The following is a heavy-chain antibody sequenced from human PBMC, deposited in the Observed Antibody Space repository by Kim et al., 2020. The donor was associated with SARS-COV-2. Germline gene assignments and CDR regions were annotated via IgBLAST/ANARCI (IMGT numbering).Heavy chain of an antibody. CDR3: ARRKSIAAAGFDY. J-gene: IGHJ4*02. CDR2: IYYSGST. CDR1: GGSISSSSYY. Sequence: SETLSLTCTVSGGSISSSSYYWGWIRQPPGKGLEWIGSIYYSGSTYYNPSLKSRVTISVDTSKNQFSLKLSSVTAADTAVYYCARRKSIAAAGFDYCGQG. V-gene: IGHV4-39*01. D-gene: IGHD6-13*01.